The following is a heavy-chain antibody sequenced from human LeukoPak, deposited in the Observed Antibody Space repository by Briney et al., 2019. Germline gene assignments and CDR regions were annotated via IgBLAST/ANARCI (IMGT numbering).Heavy chain of an antibody. D-gene: IGHD3-10*01. J-gene: IGHJ3*02. CDR1: GFIFSDYY. CDR2: INHSGST. V-gene: IGHV4-34*01. CDR3: AREFGSDAFDI. Sequence: GSLRLSCAASGFIFSDYYMNWIRQPPGKGLEWIGEINHSGSTNYNPSLKSRVTISVDTSKNQFSLKLSSVTAADTAVYYCAREFGSDAFDIWGQGTMVTVSS.